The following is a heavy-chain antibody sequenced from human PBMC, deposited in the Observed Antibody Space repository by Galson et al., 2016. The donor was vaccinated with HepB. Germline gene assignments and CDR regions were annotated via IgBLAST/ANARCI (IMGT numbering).Heavy chain of an antibody. CDR2: ISVYNSNT. V-gene: IGHV1-18*01. J-gene: IGHJ4*02. CDR1: GYTFNSYS. Sequence: SVKVSCKASGYTFNSYSISWVRQAPGQGLEWMGWISVYNSNTNYAQKFQGRVTMTTDTSTSTAYMEWRSLTSDDTAMYYCARWGNDESSRWHTDFDYWGQGALGTVSS. CDR3: ARWGNDESSRWHTDFDY. D-gene: IGHD6-19*01.